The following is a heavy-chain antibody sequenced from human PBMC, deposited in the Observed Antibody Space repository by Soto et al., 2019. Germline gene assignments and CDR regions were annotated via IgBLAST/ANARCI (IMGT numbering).Heavy chain of an antibody. D-gene: IGHD6-25*01. Sequence: QVQLVQSGAEVKKPGSSVKVSCKASGGTFSSYAISWVRQAPGQGLEWMGGIIPIFGTANYAQKFQGRVTITADESTSTAYMELSSLRSEDTAVYYCARGQRGKAYIYSYYYGMDVWGQGTTVTVSS. CDR3: ARGQRGKAYIYSYYYGMDV. J-gene: IGHJ6*02. V-gene: IGHV1-69*01. CDR1: GGTFSSYA. CDR2: IIPIFGTA.